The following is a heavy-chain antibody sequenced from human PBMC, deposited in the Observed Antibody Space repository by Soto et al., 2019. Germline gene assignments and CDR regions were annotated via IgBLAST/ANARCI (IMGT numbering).Heavy chain of an antibody. CDR1: GGSVSSGSYY. Sequence: PSETLSLTCTVSGGSVSSGSYYWSWIRQPPGKGLEWIGYIYYSGSTNYNPSLKSRVTISVDTSKNQFSLKLNSVTAADTAVYFCARGSHWNCLAFDYWGQGTLVTVSS. V-gene: IGHV4-61*01. CDR2: IYYSGST. CDR3: ARGSHWNCLAFDY. D-gene: IGHD1-7*01. J-gene: IGHJ4*02.